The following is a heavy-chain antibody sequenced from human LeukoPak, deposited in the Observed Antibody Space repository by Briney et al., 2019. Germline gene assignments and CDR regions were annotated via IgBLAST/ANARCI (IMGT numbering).Heavy chain of an antibody. CDR2: IYYSGSP. V-gene: IGHV4-31*03. D-gene: IGHD4-23*01. Sequence: SQTLSLTCTFSGGSISRGGYYWSWIRQHPGKGLEWIGYIYYSGSPYYNPSLKSRVTISVDTSKNQFSLKLSSVTAADTAVYYCARVPNDYGGKGGRGYFDYWGQGTLVTVSS. CDR3: ARVPNDYGGKGGRGYFDY. CDR1: GGSISRGGYY. J-gene: IGHJ4*02.